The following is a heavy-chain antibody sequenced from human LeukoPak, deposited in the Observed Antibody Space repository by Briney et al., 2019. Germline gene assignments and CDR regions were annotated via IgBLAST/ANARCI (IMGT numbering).Heavy chain of an antibody. CDR1: GFTFSSYG. V-gene: IGHV3-33*03. D-gene: IGHD4-11*01. Sequence: PGRSLRLSCAASGFTFSSYGMHWVRQAPGKGLEWVAVIWYDGSNKYYADSVKGRFTISRDNSKSTLYLQMNSLRAEDTAVYYCAKDLRSYSNFYYFDYWGQGTLVTVSS. CDR3: AKDLRSYSNFYYFDY. CDR2: IWYDGSNK. J-gene: IGHJ4*02.